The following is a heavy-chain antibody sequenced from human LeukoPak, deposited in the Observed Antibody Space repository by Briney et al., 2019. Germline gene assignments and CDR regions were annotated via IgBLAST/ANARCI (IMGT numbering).Heavy chain of an antibody. J-gene: IGHJ5*02. Sequence: GGSLRLSCAASGFTFSSYWMSWVRQAPGKGLEWVANIKQDGSEKYYVDSVKGRFTISRDNAKNSLYLQMNSLRAEDTAVYYCAKDSPPGIAVAAPNWFDPWGQGTLVTVSS. V-gene: IGHV3-7*03. CDR2: IKQDGSEK. D-gene: IGHD6-19*01. CDR3: AKDSPPGIAVAAPNWFDP. CDR1: GFTFSSYW.